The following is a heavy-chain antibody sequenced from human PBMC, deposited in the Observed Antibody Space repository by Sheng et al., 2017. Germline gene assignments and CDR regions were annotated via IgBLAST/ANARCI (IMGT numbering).Heavy chain of an antibody. CDR1: GYSISSGYY. CDR2: VYHSGST. V-gene: IGHV4-38-2*02. D-gene: IGHD3-10*01. Sequence: QVQLQESGPGLVKPSETLSLTCTVSGYSISSGYYWGWIRQPPGKGLEWIGSVYHSGSTYYNPSLKSRVTISVDTSKNQFSLKLSSVTAADTAVYYCARVGYYGSGSYYRSPDYWGQGTLVTVSS. CDR3: ARVGYYGSGSYYRSPDY. J-gene: IGHJ4*02.